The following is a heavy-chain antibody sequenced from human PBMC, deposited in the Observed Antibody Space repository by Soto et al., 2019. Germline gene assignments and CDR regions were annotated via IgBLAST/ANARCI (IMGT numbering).Heavy chain of an antibody. J-gene: IGHJ6*03. Sequence: SQTLSLTCAISGDSVSSNSAAWNWIWLSPSRGLEWLARTYYRSRWYNDYAVSVRSRITVNPDTSKNQFSLQLTSVTPEDTAVYYCAGTTSHQWYYMDVWGKGTSVIVSS. CDR3: AGTTSHQWYYMDV. V-gene: IGHV6-1*01. CDR2: TYYRSRWYN. CDR1: GDSVSSNSAA. D-gene: IGHD1-7*01.